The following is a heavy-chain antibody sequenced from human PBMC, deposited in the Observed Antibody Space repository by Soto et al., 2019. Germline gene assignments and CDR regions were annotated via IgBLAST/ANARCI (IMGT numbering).Heavy chain of an antibody. CDR2: ISDGGST. Sequence: SETLSLTCNVSGGSTYTYYWSWIRLSPGKGLGWIGYISDGGSTNYNPSLSGRLSISLDTSKKQVSLKLTSVSAADTATYFCAGYCSSSICPADNYFGLEVWGQGTTVTASS. D-gene: IGHD2-2*01. V-gene: IGHV4-59*01. J-gene: IGHJ6*02. CDR3: AGYCSSSICPADNYFGLEV. CDR1: GGSTYTYY.